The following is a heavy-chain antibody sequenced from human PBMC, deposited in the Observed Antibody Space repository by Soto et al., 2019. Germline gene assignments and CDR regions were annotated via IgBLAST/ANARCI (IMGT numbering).Heavy chain of an antibody. CDR2: ISNDGSNE. J-gene: IGHJ4*02. CDR1: GFTFMCFG. CDR3: AKGEVRGIIPSYFDY. V-gene: IGHV3-30*18. D-gene: IGHD3-10*01. Sequence: GGSLRLSCASSGFTFMCFGMNWVRQAPGKGLEWVARISNDGSNEYYVDSVKGRFTISRDNSKNTLYLQMDSLRAEDTAVYYCAKGEVRGIIPSYFDYWGLGTLVTVSS.